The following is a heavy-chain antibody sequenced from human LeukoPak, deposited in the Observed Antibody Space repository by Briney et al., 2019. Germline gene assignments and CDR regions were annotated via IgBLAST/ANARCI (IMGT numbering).Heavy chain of an antibody. CDR1: GDTPSSHSAA. J-gene: IGHJ4*02. CDR2: TSYRSDWYH. Sequence: SQTLSLTCAISGDTPSSHSAACDSIRQSPSRGLEWLGRTSYRSDWYHDYAVSLKSRITINADTSKNQVSLQLNSVIHEDTSVYFCAREADYFDYWGQGTLVTVSS. CDR3: AREADYFDY. V-gene: IGHV6-1*01.